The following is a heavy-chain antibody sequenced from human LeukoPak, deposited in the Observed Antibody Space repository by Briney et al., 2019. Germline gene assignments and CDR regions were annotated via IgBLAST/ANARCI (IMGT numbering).Heavy chain of an antibody. D-gene: IGHD3-9*01. CDR3: ARHDFLTGYSLWYFDY. CDR2: SYYSGST. CDR1: GGSISRYY. J-gene: IGHJ4*02. V-gene: IGHV4-59*01. Sequence: SETLSLTCTVSGGSISRYYWSWIRQPPGKGLEWIGYSYYSGSTNYNPSLKSRVTISVDTSKNHFSLKLRSVTAADAAVYYCARHDFLTGYSLWYFDYWGQGTRVTVSS.